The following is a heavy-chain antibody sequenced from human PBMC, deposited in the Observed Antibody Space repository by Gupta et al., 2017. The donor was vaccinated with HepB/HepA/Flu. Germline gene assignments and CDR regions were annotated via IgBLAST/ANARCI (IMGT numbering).Heavy chain of an antibody. D-gene: IGHD1-26*01. CDR3: ARDHLSGDYFRWFDP. CDR2: VHKTGST. CDR1: DDPMNNGVYY. Sequence: QVHLQESGPGLVKPSETLSVSRRVSDDPMNNGVYYWSWIRQPPGKGLEWIGKVHKTGSTSYNPSLQSRVAISIDTSKKQFYLNLTSVTAADTAVYYCARDHLSGDYFRWFDPWGQGSLVTVSS. J-gene: IGHJ5*02. V-gene: IGHV4-61*08.